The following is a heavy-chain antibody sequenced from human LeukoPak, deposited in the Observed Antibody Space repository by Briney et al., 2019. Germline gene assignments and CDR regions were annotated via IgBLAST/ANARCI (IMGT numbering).Heavy chain of an antibody. J-gene: IGHJ4*02. CDR1: GFSFSSYW. CDR3: AVNIGTVTPRLDY. D-gene: IGHD4-17*01. Sequence: PGGSLRLFCEASGFSFSSYWMSWVRQAPGKGPEWVANIKQDESEKYSVDSVKGRFTISRDNAKNSLYLQMKNLRADDTAVYYCAVNIGTVTPRLDYWGQGTLVTVSS. CDR2: IKQDESEK. V-gene: IGHV3-7*03.